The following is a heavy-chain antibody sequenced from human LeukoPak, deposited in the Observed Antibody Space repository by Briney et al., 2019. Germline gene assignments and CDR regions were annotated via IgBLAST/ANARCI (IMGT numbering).Heavy chain of an antibody. Sequence: ASVKVSCKASGYTFTGYYMHWVRQAPGQGLEWMGWINPNSGGTNYAQKFQGRVTMTRDTSISTAYMELSRLRSDDTAVYYCARGWPTLRYCTNGVCYTSPASFDYWGQGTLVTVSS. CDR1: GYTFTGYY. D-gene: IGHD2-8*01. J-gene: IGHJ4*02. V-gene: IGHV1-2*02. CDR2: INPNSGGT. CDR3: ARGWPTLRYCTNGVCYTSPASFDY.